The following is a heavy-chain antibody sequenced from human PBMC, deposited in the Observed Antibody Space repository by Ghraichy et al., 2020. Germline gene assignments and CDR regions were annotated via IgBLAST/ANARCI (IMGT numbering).Heavy chain of an antibody. J-gene: IGHJ6*02. Sequence: GGSLRLSCAASGFTFSSYSMNWVRQAPGKGLEWVSYISSSSSTIYYADSVKGRFTISRDNAKNSLYLQMNSLRDEDTAVYYCARDLVGVSSDLTVTTRWWGWYYYYGMDVWGQGTTVTVSS. CDR3: ARDLVGVSSDLTVTTRWWGWYYYYGMDV. V-gene: IGHV3-48*02. D-gene: IGHD4-11*01. CDR1: GFTFSSYS. CDR2: ISSSSSTI.